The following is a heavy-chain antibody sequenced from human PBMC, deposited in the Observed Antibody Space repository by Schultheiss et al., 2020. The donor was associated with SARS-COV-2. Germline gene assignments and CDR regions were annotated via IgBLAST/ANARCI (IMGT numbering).Heavy chain of an antibody. CDR1: GFTFSNYG. V-gene: IGHV3-23*01. D-gene: IGHD3-3*01. CDR3: GTWRDGHSYLDY. CDR2: IVGYGGDT. J-gene: IGHJ4*02. Sequence: GGSLRLSCAGSGFTFSNYGMNWVRQAPGKGLEWVSSIVGYGGDTHYAESVKGRFTISRDNSKNTFYLQMNSLRVEDTAMYYCGTWRDGHSYLDYWGQGTLVTVSS.